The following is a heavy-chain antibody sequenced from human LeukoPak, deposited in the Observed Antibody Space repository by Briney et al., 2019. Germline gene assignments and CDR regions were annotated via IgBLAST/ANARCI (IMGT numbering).Heavy chain of an antibody. CDR3: ARDSERPPYYYYYMDV. V-gene: IGHV4-4*07. D-gene: IGHD3-10*01. J-gene: IGHJ6*03. CDR1: GGSISSYH. Sequence: SETLSLTCNVSGGSISSYHWSWIRQPAGKGLEWVGRIYNIGSTNYNPSLKSRVFISVDKSKNLLSLKLISVAAADTAVYFCARDSERPPYYYYYMDVWGRGTTVTVSS. CDR2: IYNIGST.